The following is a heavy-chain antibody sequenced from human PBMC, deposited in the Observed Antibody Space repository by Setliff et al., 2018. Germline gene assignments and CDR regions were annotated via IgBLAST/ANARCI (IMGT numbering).Heavy chain of an antibody. D-gene: IGHD3-22*01. Sequence: SETLSLTCAVYGGSFSGYYWNWIRQAPGKGLEWSGEINHRGTTSYTPSLKGRVTISVDTSKNLFSLKLSSVTAADTAVNFCARGPRFDYESPTYRRRFDPWGQGTAVTVSS. CDR1: GGSFSGYY. CDR2: INHRGTT. V-gene: IGHV4-34*01. J-gene: IGHJ5*02. CDR3: ARGPRFDYESPTYRRRFDP.